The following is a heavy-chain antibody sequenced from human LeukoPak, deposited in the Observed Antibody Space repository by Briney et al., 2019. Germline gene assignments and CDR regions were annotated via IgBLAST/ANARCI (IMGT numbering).Heavy chain of an antibody. CDR1: GFTFSDYW. CDR2: VKPDGSEK. Sequence: PGGSQTLSCAASGFTFSDYWMSWVRQAAGKGLEWVANVKPDGSEKYYVDSVKGRFTISRDNARNSLYLQMDSLRAEDTAVYYCANLWEMGYWGQGTLVTASS. V-gene: IGHV3-7*01. D-gene: IGHD5-24*01. J-gene: IGHJ4*02. CDR3: ANLWEMGY.